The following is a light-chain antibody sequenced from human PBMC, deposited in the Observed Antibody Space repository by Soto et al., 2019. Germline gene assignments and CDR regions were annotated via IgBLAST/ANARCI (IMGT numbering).Light chain of an antibody. J-gene: IGKJ3*01. Sequence: DIQMTQSPSSLSASVGDRVTITCQASQDISNFLNWYQQKPGTAPKLLIYDASKETGVPSRFSGSGSGTDFTFTISSLQPEDIATYYCQQYDNLPPFTFGPGTKVDIK. CDR2: DAS. CDR3: QQYDNLPPFT. V-gene: IGKV1-33*01. CDR1: QDISNF.